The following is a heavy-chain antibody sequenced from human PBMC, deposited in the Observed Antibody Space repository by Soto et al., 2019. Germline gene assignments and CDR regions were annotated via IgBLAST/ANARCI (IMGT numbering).Heavy chain of an antibody. J-gene: IGHJ3*01. Sequence: PGGSLRLSCAASGCTFSSYGMNWVRQAPGKGLEWVSHISISTSTMYYADSVKGRFTISRDNANKSLFLEMNSLRAEDTAVYYCARDHYLGAKDIEVEVAATMFDDAFDLWGRGTMVTVSS. V-gene: IGHV3-48*01. D-gene: IGHD2-15*01. CDR3: ARDHYLGAKDIEVEVAATMFDDAFDL. CDR2: ISISTSTM. CDR1: GCTFSSYG.